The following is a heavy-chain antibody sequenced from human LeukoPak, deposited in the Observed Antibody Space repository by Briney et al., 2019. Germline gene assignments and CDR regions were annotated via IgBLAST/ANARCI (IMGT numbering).Heavy chain of an antibody. Sequence: GGSLRLSCVASGFTFSNYWMTWVRQAPGKGLEWVAHIKPDGSAKHFVDSVRGRFTISRDNAKDSLYLQMNSLRAEDTAVYYCVRGSSGTVVRGIAWAWFDPWGQGTLVTVSS. D-gene: IGHD3-10*01. CDR3: VRGSSGTVVRGIAWAWFDP. V-gene: IGHV3-7*05. CDR2: IKPDGSAK. CDR1: GFTFSNYW. J-gene: IGHJ5*02.